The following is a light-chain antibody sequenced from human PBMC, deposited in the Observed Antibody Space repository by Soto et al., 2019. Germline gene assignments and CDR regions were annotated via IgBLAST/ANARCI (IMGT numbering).Light chain of an antibody. CDR3: QQYNSSPYT. V-gene: IGKV3-15*01. CDR2: GAS. J-gene: IGKJ2*01. CDR1: QSVSSN. Sequence: EIVMTQSPATLSVSPGERATLSCRASQSVSSNLAWYQQKPGQAPRLLIYGASTRATGIPARFSGSGSGTDFTLTISSLQSEDFAVYYCQQYNSSPYTFGQGTKLEI.